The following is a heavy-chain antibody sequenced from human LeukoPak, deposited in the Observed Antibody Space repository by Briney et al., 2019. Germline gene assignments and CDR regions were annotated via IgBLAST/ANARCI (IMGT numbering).Heavy chain of an antibody. CDR2: VSAYNGNT. V-gene: IGHV1-18*01. CDR3: ARSYYSDGSGYSQNDAFDI. J-gene: IGHJ3*02. D-gene: IGHD3-22*01. CDR1: GYTFTNCG. Sequence: ASVKVSCKASGYTFTNCGISWVRQAPGQGLEWMGWVSAYNGNTNYAQNLQGRVTMTTDTSTSTAYVELRSLRSDDTAVYYCARSYYSDGSGYSQNDAFDIWGQGTMVTASS.